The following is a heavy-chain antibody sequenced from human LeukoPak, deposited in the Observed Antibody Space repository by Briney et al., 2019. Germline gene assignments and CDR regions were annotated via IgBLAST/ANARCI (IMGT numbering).Heavy chain of an antibody. CDR1: GVSISSSNSY. CDR3: ARGTARLGYFDY. D-gene: IGHD6-6*01. J-gene: IGHJ4*02. CDR2: IYYSGNT. Sequence: SETLSLTCTVSGVSISSSNSYWGWIRQPPGKGLEWIGSIYYSGNTYYNASLKSQVSISIDTSKNQFSLKLRSVTAADTAVYYCARGTARLGYFDYWGQGTLVTVSS. V-gene: IGHV4-39*01.